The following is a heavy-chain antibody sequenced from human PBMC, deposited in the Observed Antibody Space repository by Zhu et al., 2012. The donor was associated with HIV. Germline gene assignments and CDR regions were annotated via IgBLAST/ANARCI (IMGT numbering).Heavy chain of an antibody. CDR1: GGSVSSGSYY. J-gene: IGHJ4*02. CDR2: IYYSGST. CDR3: ARVSGAAAAYFDY. Sequence: QVQLQESGPGLVKPSETLSLTCTVSGGSVSSGSYYWSWIRQPPGKGLEWIGYIYYSGSTNYNPSLKSRVTISVDTSKNQFSLKLSSVTAADTAVYYCARVSGAAAAYFDYWGQGTLVTVSS. V-gene: IGHV4-61*01. D-gene: IGHD6-13*01.